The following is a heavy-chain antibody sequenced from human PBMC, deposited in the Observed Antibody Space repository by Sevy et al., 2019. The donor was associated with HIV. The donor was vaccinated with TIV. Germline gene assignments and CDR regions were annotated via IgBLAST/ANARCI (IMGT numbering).Heavy chain of an antibody. D-gene: IGHD5-18*01. CDR2: INPNSGDT. J-gene: IGHJ4*02. CDR1: GYTFTSYD. V-gene: IGHV1-2*02. CDR3: SRDLRLRGYSYGCFDY. Sequence: ASVKVSCKASGYTFTSYDINWVRQATGQGLEWMGWINPNSGDTNYAQEFQGRVTMTRDTSISTAYMELSGLKSDDTAVYYCSRDLRLRGYSYGCFDYWGQGTLVTVSS.